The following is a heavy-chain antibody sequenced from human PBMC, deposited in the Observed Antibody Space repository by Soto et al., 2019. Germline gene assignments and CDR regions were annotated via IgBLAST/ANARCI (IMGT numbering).Heavy chain of an antibody. CDR2: IYYSGRI. CDR3: AGGARVAGAATPPSH. D-gene: IGHD2-2*02. CDR1: GVSMRNYY. J-gene: IGHJ1*01. V-gene: IGHV4-59*01. Sequence: SETLSLTCTVFGVSMRNYYWSWIRQPPGQGLDWIGYIYYSGRINYKPSLQSRVSISVDTSKNQFSLRLTSVTTADTAVYYCAGGARVAGAATPPSHWGQGTLVTVSS.